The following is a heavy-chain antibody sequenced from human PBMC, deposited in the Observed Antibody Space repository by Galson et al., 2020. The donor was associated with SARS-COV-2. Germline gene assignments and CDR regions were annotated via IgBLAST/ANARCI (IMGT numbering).Heavy chain of an antibody. CDR2: IYGGGDNT. V-gene: IGHV3-66*01. J-gene: IGHJ3*02. CDR3: ARVLGDDYNRNRCEI. CDR1: GFPVTSNS. Sequence: GGSLRLSCAASGFPVTSNSISWVRQVPGKGLEWVSVIYGGGDNTHYADSVQGRFSISRDSSKNTLNLQMNSLRADDTAVYYCARVLGDDYNRNRCEIWGQGTMVTVSS. D-gene: IGHD4-4*01.